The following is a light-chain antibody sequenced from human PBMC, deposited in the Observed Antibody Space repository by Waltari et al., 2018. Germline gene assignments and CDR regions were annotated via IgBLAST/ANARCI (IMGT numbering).Light chain of an antibody. CDR1: RSDVGCSNY. V-gene: IGLV2-14*01. Sequence: QPALTHPATGSGSRGQPSTISCPGTRSDVGCSNYVSWYQQHPGKAPKLMIYEVSNRPSGVSNRFSGSKSGNTASLTISGLQAEDEADYYCSSYTSSSTRVFGTGTKVTVL. CDR3: SSYTSSSTRV. CDR2: EVS. J-gene: IGLJ1*01.